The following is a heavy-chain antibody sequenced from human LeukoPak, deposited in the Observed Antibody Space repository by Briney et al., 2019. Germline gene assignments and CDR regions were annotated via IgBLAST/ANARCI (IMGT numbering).Heavy chain of an antibody. CDR2: IYYSGST. CDR1: GGSISSDY. D-gene: IGHD3-3*01. J-gene: IGHJ4*02. V-gene: IGHV4-59*01. CDR3: AGTNFDVLSGYRY. Sequence: SETLSLTCTVSGGSISSDYWSWIRQPPGKGLEWIGYIYYSGSTNYNPSLKSRVTISIDTSKNQFYLKLTSVSAADTVVYYCAGTNFDVLSGYRYWGEGTLVTVS.